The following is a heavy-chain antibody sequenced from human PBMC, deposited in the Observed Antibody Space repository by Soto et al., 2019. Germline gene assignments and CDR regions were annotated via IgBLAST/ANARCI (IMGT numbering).Heavy chain of an antibody. CDR3: AYLPCSGGSCSWFSFSGMDV. D-gene: IGHD2-15*01. CDR2: IYWDDDK. J-gene: IGHJ6*02. V-gene: IGHV2-5*02. CDR1: GFSLSTSGVG. Sequence: QITLKESGPTLVKPTQTLTLTCTFSGFSLSTSGVGVAWIRQPPGKALEWLALIYWDDDKRYRPSLESRLTITKDTSKNQVVLTMTNMDSVDTATYYFAYLPCSGGSCSWFSFSGMDVWGQGTTVTVSS.